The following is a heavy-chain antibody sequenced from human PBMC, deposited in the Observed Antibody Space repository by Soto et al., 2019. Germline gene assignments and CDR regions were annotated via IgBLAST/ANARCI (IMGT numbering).Heavy chain of an antibody. CDR1: GGSFSGYY. J-gene: IGHJ6*02. Sequence: SETLSLTCAVYGGSFSGYYWSWIRQPPGKGLEWIGEINHSGSTNYNPSLKSRVTISVDTSKNQFSLKLSSVTAADTAVYYCARFGRTTVLTYYYGMDVWGQGITVTVSS. CDR3: ARFGRTTVLTYYYGMDV. D-gene: IGHD4-17*01. V-gene: IGHV4-34*01. CDR2: INHSGST.